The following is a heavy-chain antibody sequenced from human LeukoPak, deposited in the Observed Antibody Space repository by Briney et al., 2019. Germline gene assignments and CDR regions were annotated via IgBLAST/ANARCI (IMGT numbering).Heavy chain of an antibody. CDR1: GGSFSGYY. V-gene: IGHV4-34*01. CDR2: INHSGST. Sequence: PSETLSLTCAVYGGSFSGYYWSWIRQPPGKGLEWIGEINHSGSTNYNPSLKSRVTISVDTSKNQFSLKLSSATAADTAVYYCARGSTYCGGDCYSPHAEYFQHWGQGTLVTVSS. J-gene: IGHJ1*01. D-gene: IGHD2-21*02. CDR3: ARGSTYCGGDCYSPHAEYFQH.